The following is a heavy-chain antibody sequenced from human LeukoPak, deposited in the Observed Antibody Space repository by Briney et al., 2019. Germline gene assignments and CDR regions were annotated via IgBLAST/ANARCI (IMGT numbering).Heavy chain of an antibody. CDR2: IASDGSST. V-gene: IGHV3-74*01. J-gene: IGHJ4*02. D-gene: IGHD4-23*01. CDR1: GFTFSSYA. Sequence: GGSLRLSCAASGFTFSSYAMSWVRQAPGKGLVWVSRIASDGSSTTYADSVKGRFSISRDNAKNTLYLQMNSLRVEDTAVYYCTRGRPHGNDYWGQGTLVTVSS. CDR3: TRGRPHGNDY.